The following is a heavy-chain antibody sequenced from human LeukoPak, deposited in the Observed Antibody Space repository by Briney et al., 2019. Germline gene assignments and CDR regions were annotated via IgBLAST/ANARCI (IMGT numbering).Heavy chain of an antibody. Sequence: GGSLRLSCAASGFTFSSYSMNWVRQAPGKGLEWVSSISSSSSYIYYADSVKGRFTISRDNAKSSLYLQMNSLRAEDMALYFCVKSPRGAVWYYFDYWGQGTLVTVSS. CDR2: ISSSSSYI. D-gene: IGHD3-10*01. CDR3: VKSPRGAVWYYFDY. J-gene: IGHJ4*02. CDR1: GFTFSSYS. V-gene: IGHV3-21*04.